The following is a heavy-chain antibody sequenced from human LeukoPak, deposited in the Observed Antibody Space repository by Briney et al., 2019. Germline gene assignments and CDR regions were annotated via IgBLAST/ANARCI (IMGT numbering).Heavy chain of an antibody. CDR1: GFTFDDYG. V-gene: IGHV3-20*01. CDR3: ARAPAALPHYYYYMDV. CDR2: INWNGGST. Sequence: GSLRLSCAASGFTFDDYGMSWVRQAPGKGLEWVSGINWNGGSTGYADSVKGRFTISRDNAKNSLYLQMNSLRAEDTALYHCARAPAALPHYYYYMDVWGKGTTVTISS. J-gene: IGHJ6*03. D-gene: IGHD2-2*02.